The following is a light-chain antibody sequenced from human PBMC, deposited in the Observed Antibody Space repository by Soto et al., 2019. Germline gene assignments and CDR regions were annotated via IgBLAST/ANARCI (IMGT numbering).Light chain of an antibody. CDR2: RNN. Sequence: QSVLTQPPSTSGTPGQRVTIPCFGSSSNIGGNYVFWHQHLPGTAPKLLIYRNNQRPSGVPDRFSGSKSGTSASLAISGLRAEDEADYYCATWDASLSGNIIFGGGTQLTVL. CDR3: ATWDASLSGNII. J-gene: IGLJ7*01. V-gene: IGLV1-47*01. CDR1: SSNIGGNY.